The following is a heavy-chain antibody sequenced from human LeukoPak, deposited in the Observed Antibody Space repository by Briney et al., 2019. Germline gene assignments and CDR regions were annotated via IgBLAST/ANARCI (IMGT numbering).Heavy chain of an antibody. V-gene: IGHV3-33*01. CDR2: IWYDGSNK. J-gene: IGHJ6*02. CDR1: GFTFSSYG. D-gene: IGHD6-13*01. CDR3: ARGIAAAGHGMDV. Sequence: GGSLRLSCAASGFTFSSYGMHWVRQAPGKGLEWVAVIWYDGSNKYYADSVKGRFTISRDNSKNTLYLQMNSLRAEDTAAYSCARGIAAAGHGMDVWGQGTTVTVSS.